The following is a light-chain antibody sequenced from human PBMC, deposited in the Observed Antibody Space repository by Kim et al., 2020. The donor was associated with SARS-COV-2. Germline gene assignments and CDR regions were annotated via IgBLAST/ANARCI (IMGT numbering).Light chain of an antibody. CDR3: QQSYSTPTWS. Sequence: SVGDRVTITCRASQGIGSNLNWYQQKPGRAPKLLIYAASNLQGGVPSRFSGSGSATDFTLTISCLQPEDFATYHCQQSYSTPTWSFGQGTKVDIK. CDR2: AAS. J-gene: IGKJ1*01. CDR1: QGIGSN. V-gene: IGKV1-39*01.